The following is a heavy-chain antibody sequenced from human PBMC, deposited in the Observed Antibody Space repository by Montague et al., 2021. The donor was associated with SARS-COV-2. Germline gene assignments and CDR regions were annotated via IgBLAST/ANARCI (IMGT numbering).Heavy chain of an antibody. D-gene: IGHD3-22*01. CDR1: GASINSNRYF. CDR2: IFSSGST. V-gene: IGHV4-39*02. Sequence: SETLSLTCTVSGASINSNRYFWGWIRQPPGKGLEWIGSIFSSGSTYYXPSLKTRVTISVDTSGNRLSLKLTSVTATDTAMYFCAREESHESSGFLNDPFDVWGQGTMVTVSS. J-gene: IGHJ3*01. CDR3: AREESHESSGFLNDPFDV.